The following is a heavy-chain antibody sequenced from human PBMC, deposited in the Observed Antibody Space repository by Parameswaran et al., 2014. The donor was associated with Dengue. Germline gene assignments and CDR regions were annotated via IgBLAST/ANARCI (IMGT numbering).Heavy chain of an antibody. CDR2: IYSGGST. V-gene: IGHV3-53*04. J-gene: IGHJ3*02. Sequence: RWIRQPPGKGLEWVSVIYSGGSTYYADSVKGRFTISRHNSKNTLYLQMNSLRAEDTAVYYCARAREGSQQLVLGDAFDIWGQGTMVTVSS. CDR3: ARAREGSQQLVLGDAFDI. D-gene: IGHD6-13*01.